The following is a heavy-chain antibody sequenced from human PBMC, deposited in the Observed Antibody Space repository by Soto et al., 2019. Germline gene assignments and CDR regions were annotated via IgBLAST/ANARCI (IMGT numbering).Heavy chain of an antibody. J-gene: IGHJ5*02. V-gene: IGHV3-21*01. CDR1: GFTFSSYS. Sequence: PGGSLRLSCAASGFTFSSYSMNWVRQAPGKGLEWVSSISSSSSYIYYADSVKGRFTISRDNAKNSLYLQMNSLRAEDTAVYYCAGHDYSNYGAWFDPWGQGTLVTVSS. CDR2: ISSSSSYI. D-gene: IGHD4-4*01. CDR3: AGHDYSNYGAWFDP.